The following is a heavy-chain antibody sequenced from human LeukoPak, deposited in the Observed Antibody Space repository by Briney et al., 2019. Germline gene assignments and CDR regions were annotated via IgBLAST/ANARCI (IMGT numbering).Heavy chain of an antibody. CDR1: GYPFTTWE. J-gene: IGHJ6*02. CDR2: VHPNSGNT. V-gene: IGHV1-8*01. CDR3: ASLDYGGNSAHYYYGMDV. Sequence: GASVKVSCKTSGYPFTTWEINWVRQAAGQGLEWMGWVHPNSGNTAYAQKFQGRVTMTRDTSISTAYMELSGLRFDDTAVYYCASLDYGGNSAHYYYGMDVWGQGTTVTVSS. D-gene: IGHD4-23*01.